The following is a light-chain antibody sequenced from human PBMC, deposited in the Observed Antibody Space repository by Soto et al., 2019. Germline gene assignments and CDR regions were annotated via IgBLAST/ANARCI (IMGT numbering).Light chain of an antibody. Sequence: QAVVTQEPSLTVSPGGTVTLTCASSSGAVTSDYYPNWFQQKPGQAPRALIYSTYSKHPRTPARFSGSLRGGKAALTLSAVQPEDEAEYYCLLSYGGPVVFGGGTKLTVL. V-gene: IGLV7-43*01. J-gene: IGLJ2*01. CDR1: SGAVTSDYY. CDR2: STY. CDR3: LLSYGGPVV.